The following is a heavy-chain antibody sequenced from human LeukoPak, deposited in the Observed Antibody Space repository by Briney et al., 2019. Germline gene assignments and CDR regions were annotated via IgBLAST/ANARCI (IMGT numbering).Heavy chain of an antibody. D-gene: IGHD6-13*01. Sequence: GGSLRLSCVVSGLTFSRETMGWVRQAPGKGLEWVSVISGSSATKKYGDSVKGRFTISRDNSKNTLYLQMNSLRAEDTAVYYCAKDRIAAAGTRIDYWGQGTLVTVSS. CDR1: GLTFSRET. CDR2: ISGSSATK. V-gene: IGHV3-23*01. J-gene: IGHJ4*02. CDR3: AKDRIAAAGTRIDY.